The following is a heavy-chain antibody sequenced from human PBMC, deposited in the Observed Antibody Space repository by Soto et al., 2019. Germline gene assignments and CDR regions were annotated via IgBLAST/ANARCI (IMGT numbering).Heavy chain of an antibody. J-gene: IGHJ4*02. CDR2: IYYSGST. CDR1: GGSISSYY. Sequence: SETLSLTCTVSGGSISSYYWSWIRQPPGKGLEWIGSIYYSGSTHNNPSLKSRVTMSVDTYTNQFSLKLMSVTAADTAIYYCKRHEGGAAADRPLDYWGQGTLVTGSS. V-gene: IGHV4-59*04. D-gene: IGHD6-13*01. CDR3: KRHEGGAAADRPLDY.